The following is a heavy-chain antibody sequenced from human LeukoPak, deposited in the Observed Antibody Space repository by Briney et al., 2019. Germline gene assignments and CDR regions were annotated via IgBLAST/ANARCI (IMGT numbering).Heavy chain of an antibody. J-gene: IGHJ6*03. CDR3: TRDSQDSYVYYMVV. D-gene: IGHD3-10*02. Sequence: GGSRRPACAVSGFTFSLYWMSWVRQPPGKGPEWVANINQVGSVKYYVDSVKGRFTISRDSATNSLYLQMNSLRAEDKAVYYCTRDSQDSYVYYMVVWGKGTTVTVSS. CDR2: INQVGSVK. CDR1: GFTFSLYW. V-gene: IGHV3-7*01.